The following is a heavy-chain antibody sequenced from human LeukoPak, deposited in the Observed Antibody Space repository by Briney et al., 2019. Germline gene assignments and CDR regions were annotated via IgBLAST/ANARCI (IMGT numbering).Heavy chain of an antibody. CDR2: IYYSGST. J-gene: IGHJ6*03. CDR3: ARGQRTGSYYYYYYYMAV. V-gene: IGHV4-59*12. D-gene: IGHD6-25*01. CDR1: GGSISSYY. Sequence: SETLSLTCTVSGGSISSYYWSWIRQPPGKGLEWIGYIYYSGSTNYNPSLKSRVTISVETSKKQFSLNLSSVTAADTAVYYCARGQRTGSYYYYYYYMAVWGKGTTVTVSS.